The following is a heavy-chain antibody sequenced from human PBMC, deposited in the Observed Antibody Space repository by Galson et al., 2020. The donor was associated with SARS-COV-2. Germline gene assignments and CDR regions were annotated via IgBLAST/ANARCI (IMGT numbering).Heavy chain of an antibody. CDR2: IWYDGSNK. CDR3: ARDGDSITICGVVQAYDYCYYVDV. J-gene: IGHJ6*03. Sequence: GGSLRLSCAASGFTFSSYGMHWARQAPGKGLEWVAVIWYDGSNKYYANSVKGRFTISRDTSKNTLYLQMNSLRAEDTAVYYCARDGDSITICGVVQAYDYCYYVDVWGKGTTVTVSS. CDR1: GFTFSSYG. D-gene: IGHD3-3*01. V-gene: IGHV3-33*01.